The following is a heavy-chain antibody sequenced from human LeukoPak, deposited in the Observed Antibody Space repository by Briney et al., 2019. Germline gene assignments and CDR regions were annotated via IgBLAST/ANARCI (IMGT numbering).Heavy chain of an antibody. CDR1: GFTFSDYY. V-gene: IGHV3-11*04. Sequence: PGGSLRLSCAASGFTFSDYYMSWIRQAPGKGLEWVSYISSSGSTIYYADSVKGRFTISRDNAKNSLYLQMNSLRAEDTAVYYCARDNRYSSGWYACRFLDYWGQGTLVTVSS. D-gene: IGHD6-19*01. CDR2: ISSSGSTI. CDR3: ARDNRYSSGWYACRFLDY. J-gene: IGHJ4*02.